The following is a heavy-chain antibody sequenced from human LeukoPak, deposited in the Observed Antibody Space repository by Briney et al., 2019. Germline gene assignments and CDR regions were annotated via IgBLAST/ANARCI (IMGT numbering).Heavy chain of an antibody. D-gene: IGHD5-12*01. Sequence: SETLSLTRTVSGGSISYSSNYWVWIRQPPGKGLEWIGSIYYSGTTHYNPFLKSRVTISIDTSKNQFTLNRRSVTAADTAVYYCASGYDYVGWFDPWGQGIPVIVSA. V-gene: IGHV4-39*01. CDR3: ASGYDYVGWFDP. CDR2: IYYSGTT. J-gene: IGHJ5*02. CDR1: GGSISYSSNY.